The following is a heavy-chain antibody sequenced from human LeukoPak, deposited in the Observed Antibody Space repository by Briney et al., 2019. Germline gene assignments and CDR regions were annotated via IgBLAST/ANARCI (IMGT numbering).Heavy chain of an antibody. Sequence: GGSLRLSCAASGFTFSSYWMHWVRQAPGKGLVWVSRINSDGSSTSYAGSVRGRFTISRDNAKNTLYLQMNSLRAEDTAVYYCARMRYYDSSGYANWGQGTLVTVSS. J-gene: IGHJ4*02. D-gene: IGHD3-22*01. V-gene: IGHV3-74*01. CDR1: GFTFSSYW. CDR2: INSDGSST. CDR3: ARMRYYDSSGYAN.